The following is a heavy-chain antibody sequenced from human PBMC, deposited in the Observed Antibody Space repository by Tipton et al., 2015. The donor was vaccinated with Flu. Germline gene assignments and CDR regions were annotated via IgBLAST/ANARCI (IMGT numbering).Heavy chain of an antibody. J-gene: IGHJ4*02. CDR3: ARGKGGWRSPPDY. Sequence: TLSLTCAVYGGSFSGYYWSWIRQPPGKGLEWIGEINHSGGTNYNPSLKSRVTISVDTSKNQFSLKLSSVTAADTAVYYCARGKGGWRSPPDYWGQGTLVTVSS. CDR2: INHSGGT. D-gene: IGHD3-16*01. V-gene: IGHV4-34*01. CDR1: GGSFSGYY.